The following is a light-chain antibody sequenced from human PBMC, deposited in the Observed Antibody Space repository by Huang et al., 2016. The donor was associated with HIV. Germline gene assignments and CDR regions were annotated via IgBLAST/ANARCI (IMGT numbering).Light chain of an antibody. Sequence: QLTQSPPSLSASVGATIVISCRASQDIGTSLAWYQQKTGRAPKLLSSGASTLHTGAPSRFSGDSAGTIFTLFITGLQPEDFATYYSQQLHTYPITFGQETRQDIK. CDR2: GAS. J-gene: IGKJ5*01. CDR1: QDIGTS. V-gene: IGKV1-9*01. CDR3: QQLHTYPIT.